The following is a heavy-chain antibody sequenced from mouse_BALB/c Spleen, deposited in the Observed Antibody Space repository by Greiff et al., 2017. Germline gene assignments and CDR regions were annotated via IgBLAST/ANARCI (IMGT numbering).Heavy chain of an antibody. CDR3: ARDMAR. V-gene: IGHV7-3*02. Sequence: EVKVVESGGGLVQPGGSLRLSCATSGFTFTDYYMSWVRQPPGKALEWLGFIRNKANGYTTEYSASVKGRFTISRDNSQSILYLQMNTLRAEDSATYYCARDMARWGQGTLVTVSA. CDR2: IRNKANGYTT. J-gene: IGHJ3*02. CDR1: GFTFTDYY.